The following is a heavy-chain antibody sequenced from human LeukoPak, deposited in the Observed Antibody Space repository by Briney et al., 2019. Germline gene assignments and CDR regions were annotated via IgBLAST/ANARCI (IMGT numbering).Heavy chain of an antibody. V-gene: IGHV3-7*03. J-gene: IGHJ4*02. CDR3: ARERDFWSGYHFDY. CDR1: GFTFSSYW. CDR2: IKQDGSEN. D-gene: IGHD3-3*01. Sequence: PGGSLRLSGAASGFTFSSYWMIWVRQAPGKEREGVANIKQDGSENYYVDSVKGRFTISRDNAKNSLYLQMNSLRAEDTAVYYCARERDFWSGYHFDYWGQGTLVTVSS.